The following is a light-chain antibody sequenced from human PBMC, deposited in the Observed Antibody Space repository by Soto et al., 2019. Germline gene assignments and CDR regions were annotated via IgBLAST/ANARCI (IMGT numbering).Light chain of an antibody. CDR3: QSYDSSLSGGV. Sequence: QSVLTQPPSVSGAPGQRVTISCTGSSSNIGAGYDVHWYQQLPGTAPKLLIYGNSNRPSGVPDRFSGSKSGTSASLAITGLQAEDEAGYYCQSYDSSLSGGVFGGGTKVTVL. CDR1: SSNIGAGYD. CDR2: GNS. V-gene: IGLV1-40*01. J-gene: IGLJ3*02.